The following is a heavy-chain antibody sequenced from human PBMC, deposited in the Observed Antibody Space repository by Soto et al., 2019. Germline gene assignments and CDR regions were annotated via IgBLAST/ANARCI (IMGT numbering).Heavy chain of an antibody. D-gene: IGHD6-6*01. CDR1: GYTFTSYG. V-gene: IGHV1-18*01. J-gene: IGHJ6*02. CDR2: ISAYNGNT. CDR3: ARDRGSSYYYYYGMDV. Sequence: QVRLVQSGAEVKKPGASVKVSCKASGYTFTSYGISWVRQAPGQGLEWMGWISAYNGNTNYAQKLQGRVTMTTDTSTSTAYMELRSLRSDDTAVYYCARDRGSSYYYYYGMDVWGQGTTVTVSS.